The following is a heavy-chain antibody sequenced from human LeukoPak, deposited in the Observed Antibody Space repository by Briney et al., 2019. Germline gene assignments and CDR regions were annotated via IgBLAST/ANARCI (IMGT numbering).Heavy chain of an antibody. CDR1: GGSISDSSYY. J-gene: IGHJ4*02. D-gene: IGHD4-23*01. Sequence: PSETLSLTCSVSGGSISDSSYYWGWIRQPPGKGLESIGRIYYTESAHYNPSLKSRVTISIDTSRDQFSLKLSSVTAADTAVYYCTSLRNGWELTDWGQGTLVTVSS. V-gene: IGHV4-39*01. CDR3: TSLRNGWELTD. CDR2: IYYTESA.